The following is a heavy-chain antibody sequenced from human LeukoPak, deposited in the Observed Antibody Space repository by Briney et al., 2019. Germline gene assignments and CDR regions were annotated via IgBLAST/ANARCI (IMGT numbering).Heavy chain of an antibody. Sequence: GGTLRLSCAASGFTFSSYSMNWVRQAPGKGLEWVSYISSSSSTMYYADSVKGRFTISRDNAKNSLYLQMNSLRAEDTAVYYCARELSITGTNFDYWGQGTLVTVSS. J-gene: IGHJ4*02. V-gene: IGHV3-48*01. CDR3: ARELSITGTNFDY. D-gene: IGHD1-7*01. CDR1: GFTFSSYS. CDR2: ISSSSSTM.